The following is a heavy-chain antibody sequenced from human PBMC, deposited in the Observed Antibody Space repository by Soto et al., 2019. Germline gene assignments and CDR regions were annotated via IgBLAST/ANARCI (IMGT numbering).Heavy chain of an antibody. CDR2: IYYSGST. CDR1: GGSISSYY. CDR3: ARRYSSAFDI. Sequence: QVQLQESGPGLVKPSETLSLTCTVSGGSISSYYWSWIRQPPGKGLEWIGYIYYSGSTNYNPSLKSRVXXXXXXXXXXXXXXXXXXXXXXXXXXYCARRYSSAFDIWGQGTMVTVSS. D-gene: IGHD6-13*01. J-gene: IGHJ3*02. V-gene: IGHV4-59*01.